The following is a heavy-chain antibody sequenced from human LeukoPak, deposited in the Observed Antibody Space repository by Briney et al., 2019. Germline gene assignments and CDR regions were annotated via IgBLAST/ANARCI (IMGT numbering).Heavy chain of an antibody. J-gene: IGHJ4*02. CDR2: ISGGTT. V-gene: IGHV3-49*03. CDR1: GFTFGAYL. CDR3: SRGSGWFYVY. D-gene: IGHD6-19*01. Sequence: GGSLRLSCTASGFTFGAYLMSWFRQAPGKGLEWIGFISGGTTEYAASVKGRFTISRDDSTSIAYLQMNSLTTEDTAVYYCSRGSGWFYVYWGQGTLVTVSS.